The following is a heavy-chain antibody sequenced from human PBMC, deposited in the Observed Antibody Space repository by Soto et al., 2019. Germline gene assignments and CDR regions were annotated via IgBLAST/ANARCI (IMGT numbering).Heavy chain of an antibody. CDR1: GGSISSYY. CDR3: ASAPLENYYDSSGSLDY. CDR2: IYYSGST. J-gene: IGHJ4*02. V-gene: IGHV4-59*01. Sequence: PSETLSLTCTVSGGSISSYYLSWIRQPPGKGLEWIGYIYYSGSTNYNPSLKSRVTISVDTSKNQFSLKLSSVTAADTAVYYCASAPLENYYDSSGSLDYWGQGTLVTVYS. D-gene: IGHD3-22*01.